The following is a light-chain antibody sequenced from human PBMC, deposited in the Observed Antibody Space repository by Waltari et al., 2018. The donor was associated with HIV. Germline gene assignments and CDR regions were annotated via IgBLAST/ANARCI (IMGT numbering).Light chain of an antibody. CDR3: QQYYTTPLT. J-gene: IGKJ4*01. V-gene: IGKV4-1*01. CDR2: WAF. Sequence: DIVMTQSPESLPVSLGERASINCKSSQSLLYTSNNKNFLAWYQPKPGQPPKLRIYWAFTRESGVPDRFSGSGSGTDFTLTISGLQADDVAIYYCQQYYTTPLTFGGGTKVEI. CDR1: QSLLYTSNNKNF.